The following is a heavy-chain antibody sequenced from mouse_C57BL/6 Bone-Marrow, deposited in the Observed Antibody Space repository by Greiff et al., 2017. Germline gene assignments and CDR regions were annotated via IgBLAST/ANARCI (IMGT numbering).Heavy chain of an antibody. D-gene: IGHD2-3*01. CDR1: GYAFTNYL. CDR2: INPGSGGT. CDR3: ARRGYYPCAMDY. J-gene: IGHJ4*01. Sequence: VQLQQSGAELVRPGTSVKVSCKASGYAFTNYLIEWVKQRPGQGLEWIGVINPGSGGTNYNEKFKGKATLNADKSSSPAYMQLSSLTSEDSAVYFCARRGYYPCAMDYWGQGTSVTVSS. V-gene: IGHV1-54*01.